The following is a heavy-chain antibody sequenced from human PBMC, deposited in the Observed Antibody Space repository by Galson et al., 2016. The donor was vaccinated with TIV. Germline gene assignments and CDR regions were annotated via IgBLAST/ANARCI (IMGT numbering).Heavy chain of an antibody. D-gene: IGHD2/OR15-2a*01. Sequence: QSGAEVKKPGESLKISCKASGYTFTTYWIGWVRQMPGKGLEWMGIIYPGDSETKYSPSFEGQVTISADKSNNTAYLHWSSLKASDTAIYYCARRSTELGPDYWGQGVLVTVSS. CDR1: GYTFTTYW. V-gene: IGHV5-51*03. CDR2: IYPGDSET. CDR3: ARRSTELGPDY. J-gene: IGHJ4*02.